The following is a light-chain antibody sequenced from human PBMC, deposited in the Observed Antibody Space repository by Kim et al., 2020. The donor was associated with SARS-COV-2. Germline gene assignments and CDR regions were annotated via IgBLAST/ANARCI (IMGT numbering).Light chain of an antibody. CDR1: RSVSSY. J-gene: IGKJ2*01. V-gene: IGKV3-11*01. CDR2: DAS. CDR3: QQRSNWPPN. Sequence: SWSPEERATLSCRARRSVSSYLAWYKQKRGQAPRLLIYDASHRATGIPARFSGSGSGTDFTLTISSLEPEDFAVYYCQQRSNWPPNFGKGTKLEI.